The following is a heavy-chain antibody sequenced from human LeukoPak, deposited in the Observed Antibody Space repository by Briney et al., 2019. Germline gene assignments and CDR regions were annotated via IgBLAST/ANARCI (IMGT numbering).Heavy chain of an antibody. CDR2: INHSGNT. V-gene: IGHV4-34*01. CDR3: ASLRYYYDSSGSRPVDY. Sequence: SETLSLTCAVYGGSFSGYYWSWIRQLPGKGLEWIGEINHSGNTNYNPSLKSRVTISVDTSKNQFSLKLSSVTAADTAVYHCASLRYYYDSSGSRPVDYWGQGTLVTVSS. CDR1: GGSFSGYY. J-gene: IGHJ4*02. D-gene: IGHD3-22*01.